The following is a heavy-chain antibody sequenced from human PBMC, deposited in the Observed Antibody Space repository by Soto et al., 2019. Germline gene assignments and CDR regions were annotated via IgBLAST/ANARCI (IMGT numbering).Heavy chain of an antibody. CDR3: ARGFLEWFTLGFDP. D-gene: IGHD3-3*01. CDR1: GYTFTSYA. Sequence: ASVKVSCKASGYTFTSYARHWVRQAPGQRLEWMGWINAGNGNTKYSQKFQGRVTITRDTSASTAYMELSSLRSEDTAVYYCARGFLEWFTLGFDPWGQGTLVTVSS. J-gene: IGHJ5*02. CDR2: INAGNGNT. V-gene: IGHV1-3*01.